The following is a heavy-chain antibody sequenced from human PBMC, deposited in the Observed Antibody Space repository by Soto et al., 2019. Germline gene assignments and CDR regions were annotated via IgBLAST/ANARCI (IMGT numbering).Heavy chain of an antibody. CDR2: ISAHNGNT. D-gene: IGHD4-17*01. Sequence: QVHLVQSGAEVKKPGASVKVSCKASGYTFTSYGITWVRQAPGKGLEWMGWISAHNGNTDYAQKLQGRVIVTRDTSTSTAYMELMSLRSDDTVVYYCARGRYGDYWGQGARVTVSS. CDR3: ARGRYGDY. J-gene: IGHJ4*02. CDR1: GYTFTSYG. V-gene: IGHV1-18*01.